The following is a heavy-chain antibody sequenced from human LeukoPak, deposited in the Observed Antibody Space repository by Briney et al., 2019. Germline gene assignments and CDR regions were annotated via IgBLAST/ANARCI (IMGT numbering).Heavy chain of an antibody. CDR3: AKGRRAAAALFDY. J-gene: IGHJ4*02. Sequence: GGTLRLSCAASGFTFSSYGMSWVRQAPGKGLEWVSAISGSGGSTYYADSVKGRFTISRDNSKNTLYLQMNSLRAEDTAVYYCAKGRRAAAALFDYWGQGTLVTVSS. V-gene: IGHV3-23*01. CDR2: ISGSGGST. CDR1: GFTFSSYG. D-gene: IGHD6-13*01.